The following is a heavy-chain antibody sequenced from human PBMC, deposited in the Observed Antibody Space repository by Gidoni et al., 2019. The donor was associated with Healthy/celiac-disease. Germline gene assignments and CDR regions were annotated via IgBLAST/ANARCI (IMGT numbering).Heavy chain of an antibody. D-gene: IGHD3-10*01. CDR1: GFTFRSYA. V-gene: IGHV3-30-3*01. Sequence: QVQLVESGGGVVQPGRSLRLSCAASGFTFRSYAMHWVRQAPGKGLEWVAVISYDGSNKYYADSVKGRFTISRDNSKNTLYLQMNSLRAEDTAVYYCARPSPTLLWFGGELDYWGQGTLVTVSS. CDR2: ISYDGSNK. J-gene: IGHJ4*02. CDR3: ARPSPTLLWFGGELDY.